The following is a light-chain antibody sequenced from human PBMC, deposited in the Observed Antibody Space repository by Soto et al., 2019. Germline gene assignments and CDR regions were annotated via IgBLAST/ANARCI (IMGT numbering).Light chain of an antibody. V-gene: IGKV1-5*01. CDR1: QSISSW. Sequence: DIQMTQSPSTLSASVGDRVTITCRASQSISSWLAWYQQKPGKAPKLLIYDASSLESGVPSRFSGSGSGTEFTLTISSLQRDDFATYYCQQYNSYLTFGPGTKVDIK. J-gene: IGKJ3*01. CDR3: QQYNSYLT. CDR2: DAS.